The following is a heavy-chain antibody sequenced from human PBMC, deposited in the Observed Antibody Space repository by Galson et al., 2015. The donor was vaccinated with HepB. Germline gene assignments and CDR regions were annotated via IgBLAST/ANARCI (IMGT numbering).Heavy chain of an antibody. J-gene: IGHJ4*02. D-gene: IGHD1-26*01. CDR3: ARYLEWELPWGWDFDY. CDR2: ISSSSSYI. Sequence: SLRLSCAASGFTFSSYSMNWVRQAPGKGLEWVSSISSSSSYIYYTDSVKGRFTISRDNAKNSLYLQLNSLRGEDTAVYYCARYLEWELPWGWDFDYWGQGTLVTVSS. CDR1: GFTFSSYS. V-gene: IGHV3-21*01.